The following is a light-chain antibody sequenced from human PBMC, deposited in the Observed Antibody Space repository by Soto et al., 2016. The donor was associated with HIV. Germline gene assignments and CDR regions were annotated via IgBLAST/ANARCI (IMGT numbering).Light chain of an antibody. CDR3: QVWDVSSDHVV. Sequence: SYELTQPPSVSVAPGKTARITCGGNNIGSKSVHWYQHKPGQAPVVVVYDDSVRPSGIPERFSGSNSGNTATLTISRVEVGDEADYYCQVWDVSSDHVVFGRGTKLTVL. V-gene: IGLV3-21*03. CDR2: DDS. CDR1: NIGSKS. J-gene: IGLJ2*01.